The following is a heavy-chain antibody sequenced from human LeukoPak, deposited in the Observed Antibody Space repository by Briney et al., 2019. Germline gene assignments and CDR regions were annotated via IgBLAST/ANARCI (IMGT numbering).Heavy chain of an antibody. J-gene: IGHJ5*02. CDR2: ISGSGPST. V-gene: IGHV3-23*01. CDR3: ARGPRNVGLAP. D-gene: IGHD2-15*01. Sequence: GGSLRLSCAASGFTFQNYAMSWVRQAPGKGLEWASSISGSGPSTDYADSVKGRFTISRDNVKNTLCLQMNSLRVEDTAVYYCARGPRNVGLAPWGQGTLVTVSS. CDR1: GFTFQNYA.